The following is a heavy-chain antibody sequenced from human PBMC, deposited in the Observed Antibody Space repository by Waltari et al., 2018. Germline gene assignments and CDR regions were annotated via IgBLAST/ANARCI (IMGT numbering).Heavy chain of an antibody. V-gene: IGHV1-69*01. CDR1: GGTFSRYA. D-gene: IGHD5-18*01. Sequence: QVQLVQSGAEVKKPGSSVKVSCKASGGTFSRYAISWVRQAPGQGLEWMGGIIPIFGTANYAQKFQGRVTITADESTSTAYMELSSLRSEDTAVYYCARSGNTAMIRPYYFDYWGQGTLVTVSS. CDR2: IIPIFGTA. J-gene: IGHJ4*02. CDR3: ARSGNTAMIRPYYFDY.